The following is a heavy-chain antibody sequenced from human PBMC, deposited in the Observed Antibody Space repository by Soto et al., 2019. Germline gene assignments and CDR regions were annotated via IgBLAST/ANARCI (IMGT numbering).Heavy chain of an antibody. J-gene: IGHJ4*02. CDR2: IVVGSGNT. CDR1: GVTFTSSA. CDR3: AALAASSYYYDSSGYYLFDY. Sequence: AVKVSCKASGVTFTSSAVQWVRQARGQRLEWIGWIVVGSGNTNYAQKFQERVTITRDMSTSTAYMELSSLRSEDTAVYYCAALAASSYYYDSSGYYLFDYWGQGTLVTVSS. D-gene: IGHD3-22*01. V-gene: IGHV1-58*01.